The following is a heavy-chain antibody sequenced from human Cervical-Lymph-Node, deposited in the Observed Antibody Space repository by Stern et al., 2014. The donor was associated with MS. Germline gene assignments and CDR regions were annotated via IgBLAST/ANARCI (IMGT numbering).Heavy chain of an antibody. CDR2: IYNSGST. V-gene: IGHV4-31*03. J-gene: IGHJ6*02. CDR3: ARDRGKSSDGMDV. CDR1: CFSIRSADYA. D-gene: IGHD3-10*01. Sequence: HVQLQQWGPGLVKPSQTLSLTCTVSCFSIRSADYAWSWVRQRPVKDLVWLGYIYNSGSTDYNPSLKSRVTISLDMSKNQFSLKLTSVTVADTAVYYCARDRGKSSDGMDVWGQGTTVTVSS.